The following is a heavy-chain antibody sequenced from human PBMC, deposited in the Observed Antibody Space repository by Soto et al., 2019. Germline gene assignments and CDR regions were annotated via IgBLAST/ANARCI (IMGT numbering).Heavy chain of an antibody. Sequence: EVQLVESGGGLVQPGGSLRLSCAASGFTFSSYSMNWVRQAPGKGLEWVSYISSSSSTIYYADSVKGRFTISRDNAKNSLYLKRNRLRAEDTAVYYCARHRGYCSGGSCSYYSYGMDVWGQGTTVTVSS. D-gene: IGHD2-15*01. V-gene: IGHV3-48*01. CDR1: GFTFSSYS. J-gene: IGHJ6*02. CDR2: ISSSSSTI. CDR3: ARHRGYCSGGSCSYYSYGMDV.